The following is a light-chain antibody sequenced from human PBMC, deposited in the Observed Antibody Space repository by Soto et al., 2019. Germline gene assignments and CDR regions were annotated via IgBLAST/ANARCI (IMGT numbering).Light chain of an antibody. Sequence: QAVVTQSPSASASLGASVKLTCTLSSGHSSYAIAWHQQQPEKGPRYLMKLNSDGSHSKGDAIPDRFSGSSSGAERYLTISSLQSEDEADYYCQTWGTGIPVFGGGTQLTVL. J-gene: IGLJ7*01. V-gene: IGLV4-69*01. CDR1: SGHSSYA. CDR2: LNSDGSH. CDR3: QTWGTGIPV.